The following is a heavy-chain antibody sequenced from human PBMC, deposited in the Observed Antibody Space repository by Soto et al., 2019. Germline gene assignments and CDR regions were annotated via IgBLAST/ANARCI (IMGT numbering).Heavy chain of an antibody. J-gene: IGHJ6*02. Sequence: SVKVSCKASGGTFSSYAISWVRQAPGQGLEWMGGIIPIFGTANYAQKFQGRVTITADESMSTAYMELSSLRSEDTAVYYCARGAVGATTEDYYYGMDVWGQGTTVTVSS. D-gene: IGHD1-26*01. CDR1: GGTFSSYA. CDR3: ARGAVGATTEDYYYGMDV. CDR2: IIPIFGTA. V-gene: IGHV1-69*13.